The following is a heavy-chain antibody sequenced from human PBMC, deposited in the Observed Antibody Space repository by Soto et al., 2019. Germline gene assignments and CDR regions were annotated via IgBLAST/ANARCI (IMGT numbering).Heavy chain of an antibody. V-gene: IGHV1-2*02. CDR3: ARTSRNPYYDYVWGSWYYFDY. CDR1: GYTFTGYY. D-gene: IGHD3-16*01. Sequence: ASVKVSCKASGYTFTGYYMHWVRQAPGQGLEWMGWINPNSGGTNYAQKFQGRVTMTRDTSISTAYMELSRLRSDDTAVYYCARTSRNPYYDYVWGSWYYFDYWGQGTLVTV. CDR2: INPNSGGT. J-gene: IGHJ4*02.